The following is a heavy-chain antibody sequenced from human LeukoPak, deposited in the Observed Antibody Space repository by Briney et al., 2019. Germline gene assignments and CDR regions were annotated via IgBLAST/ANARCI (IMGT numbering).Heavy chain of an antibody. V-gene: IGHV1-8*01. CDR3: ARGAPYQLLYYYYYTDV. CDR1: GYTFTSYD. D-gene: IGHD2-2*01. CDR2: MNPNSGNT. J-gene: IGHJ6*03. Sequence: ASVKVSCKASGYTFTSYDINWVRQATGQGLEWMGWMNPNSGNTGYAQKFQGRVTMTRNTSISTAYMELSSLRSEDTAVYYCARGAPYQLLYYYYYTDVWGKGSTVTVSS.